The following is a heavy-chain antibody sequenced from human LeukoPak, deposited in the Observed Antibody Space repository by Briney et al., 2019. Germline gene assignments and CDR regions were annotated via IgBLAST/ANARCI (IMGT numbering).Heavy chain of an antibody. Sequence: PGGSLRLSCAASGFTFSSYAMSWVRQAPGKGLEWVSAISGSGGSTYYADSVKGRFTISRDKSKNTLYLQMNSLRAEDTAVYYCAKGSRAVAATGYFDYWGQGTLVTVSS. CDR1: GFTFSSYA. D-gene: IGHD6-19*01. CDR2: ISGSGGST. J-gene: IGHJ4*02. CDR3: AKGSRAVAATGYFDY. V-gene: IGHV3-23*01.